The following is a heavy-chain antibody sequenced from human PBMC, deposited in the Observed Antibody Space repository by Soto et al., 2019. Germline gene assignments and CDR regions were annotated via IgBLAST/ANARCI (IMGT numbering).Heavy chain of an antibody. CDR3: ARQVELPNWFDP. CDR2: IYYSGST. CDR1: GSSISSSSYY. Sequence: PSETLSLTCTVSGSSISSSSYYWGWIRQPPGKGLEWIGSIYYSGSTYYNPSLKSRVTISVDTSKNQFSLKLSSVTAADTAVYYCARQVELPNWFDPWGQGTLVTVSS. D-gene: IGHD1-7*01. J-gene: IGHJ5*02. V-gene: IGHV4-39*01.